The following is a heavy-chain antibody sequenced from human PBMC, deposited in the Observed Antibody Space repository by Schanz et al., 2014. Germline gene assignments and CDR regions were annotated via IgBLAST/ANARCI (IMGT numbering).Heavy chain of an antibody. CDR1: GYTFTTYY. D-gene: IGHD3-16*01. J-gene: IGHJ6*02. CDR2: INPSSGTT. Sequence: QLMQSGSEVRKPGVSVKVSCKASGYTFTTYYIHWVRQAPGQGLEWMGKINPSSGTTRIAQNFQGRLTVTRDTSTSTVNMELSSLRSEDTAVYYCTRVTISPGGHGLDVWGQGTTVTVSS. V-gene: IGHV1-46*03. CDR3: TRVTISPGGHGLDV.